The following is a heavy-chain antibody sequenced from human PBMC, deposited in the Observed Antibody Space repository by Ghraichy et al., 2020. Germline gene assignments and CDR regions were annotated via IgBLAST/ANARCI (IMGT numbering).Heavy chain of an antibody. CDR3: AGTYYYDSSGYYGLIDY. Sequence: ETLSLTCTVSGGSISSYYWSWIRQPPGKGLEWIGYIYYSGSTNYNPSLKSRVTISVDTSKNQFSLKLSSVTAADTAVYYCAGTYYYDSSGYYGLIDYWGQGTLVTVSS. CDR1: GGSISSYY. D-gene: IGHD3-22*01. V-gene: IGHV4-59*08. CDR2: IYYSGST. J-gene: IGHJ4*02.